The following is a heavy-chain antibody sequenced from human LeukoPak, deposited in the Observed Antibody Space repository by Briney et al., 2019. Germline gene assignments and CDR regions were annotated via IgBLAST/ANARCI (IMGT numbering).Heavy chain of an antibody. CDR3: ASLSDIVVVPAGVRFDY. Sequence: GSLRLSCAASGFLVSSNYMSWVRQPPGKGLEWIGSIYYSGSTYYNPSLKSRVTISVDTSKNQFSLKLSSVTAADTAVYYCASLSDIVVVPAGVRFDYWGQGTLVTVSS. CDR2: IYYSGST. J-gene: IGHJ4*02. V-gene: IGHV4-39*01. D-gene: IGHD2-2*01. CDR1: GFLVSSNY.